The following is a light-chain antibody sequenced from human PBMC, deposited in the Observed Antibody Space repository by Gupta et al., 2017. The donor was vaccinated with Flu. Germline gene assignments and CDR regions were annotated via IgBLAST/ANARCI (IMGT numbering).Light chain of an antibody. V-gene: IGKV3-11*01. J-gene: IGKJ5*01. CDR1: QSVSSY. CDR3: QQRSNWPLLT. CDR2: DAS. Sequence: EIVLIQSPATLSLSPGERATLSFRASQSVSSYLAWYQQKPGQAPRLLIYDASNRATGIPARFSGSGYGTDFTLTISSREPEDFAVYYCQQRSNWPLLTFGQGTRMEIK.